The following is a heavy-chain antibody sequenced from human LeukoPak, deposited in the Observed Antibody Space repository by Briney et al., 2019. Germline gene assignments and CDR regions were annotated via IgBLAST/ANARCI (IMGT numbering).Heavy chain of an antibody. V-gene: IGHV3-23*01. CDR2: ISGSGGST. J-gene: IGHJ5*02. CDR3: AKKYSTGLDP. D-gene: IGHD1-26*01. CDR1: GFTFDDYA. Sequence: PGGSLRLSCAASGFTFDDYAMHWVRQAPGKGLEWVSDISGSGGSTYYADSVKGRFTISRDNSKNTLYLQMNSLRAEDTAVYYCAKKYSTGLDPWGQGTLVTVSS.